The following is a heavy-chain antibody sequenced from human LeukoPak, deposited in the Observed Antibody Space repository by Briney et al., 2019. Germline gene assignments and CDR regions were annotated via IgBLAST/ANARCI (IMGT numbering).Heavy chain of an antibody. D-gene: IGHD6-19*01. CDR3: ASGLLSSGWYPDAFDI. CDR2: IIPIFGTA. Sequence: GASVKVSCKASGGTFSSYAISWVRQAPGQGLEWMGGIIPIFGTANYAQKFQGRVTMTADESTSTAYMELSSLRSEDTAVYYCASGLLSSGWYPDAFDIWGQGTMVTVSS. CDR1: GGTFSSYA. J-gene: IGHJ3*02. V-gene: IGHV1-69*13.